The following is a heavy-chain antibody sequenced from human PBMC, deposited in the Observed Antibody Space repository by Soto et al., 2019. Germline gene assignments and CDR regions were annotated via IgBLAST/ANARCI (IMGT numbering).Heavy chain of an antibody. J-gene: IGHJ4*02. CDR1: GDSVSSNSAA. CDR3: ARGPPYYYDRSGYYPFLFDY. V-gene: IGHV6-1*01. Sequence: SQTLSLTCAISGDSVSSNSAAWNWIRQSPSRGLEWLGRTYYRSKWYNDYAVSVKSRITINPDTSKNQFSLQLNSVTPEDTAVYYCARGPPYYYDRSGYYPFLFDYSAQRTLVTVSS. CDR2: TYYRSKWYN. D-gene: IGHD3-22*01.